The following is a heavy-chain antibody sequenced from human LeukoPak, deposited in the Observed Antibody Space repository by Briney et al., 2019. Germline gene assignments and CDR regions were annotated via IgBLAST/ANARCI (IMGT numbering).Heavy chain of an antibody. J-gene: IGHJ4*02. CDR1: GFTFSSYS. CDR3: ARDGAIAARPSVLDY. D-gene: IGHD6-6*01. V-gene: IGHV3-21*01. Sequence: NPGGSLRLSYAASGFTFSSYSMNWVRQAPGKGLEWVSSISSSSSYIYYADSVKGGFTISRDNAKNSLYLQMNSRRVEHTAVYYCARDGAIAARPSVLDYWGQGTLVTVS. CDR2: ISSSSSYI.